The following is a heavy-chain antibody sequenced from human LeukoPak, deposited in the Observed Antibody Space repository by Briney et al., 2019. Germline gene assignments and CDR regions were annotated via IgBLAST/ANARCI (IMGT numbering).Heavy chain of an antibody. CDR1: RYSFTSYW. CDR3: ARQGPGSYPPLDY. Sequence: GESLKLSCKVSRYSFTSYWIGWVRQLPGKGLEWVGIIYPGESDTRYSPSFQGQLTISARKSISTAYLQWSSLKASDTAMYYCARQGPGSYPPLDYWGQGTLVTVSS. J-gene: IGHJ4*02. V-gene: IGHV5-51*01. CDR2: IYPGESDT. D-gene: IGHD1-26*01.